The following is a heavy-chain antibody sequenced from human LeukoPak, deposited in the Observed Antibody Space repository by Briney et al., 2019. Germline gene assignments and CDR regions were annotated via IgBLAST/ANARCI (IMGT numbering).Heavy chain of an antibody. CDR1: GFTFSGSA. V-gene: IGHV3-73*01. CDR3: TRLRLGNYYYYYGTDV. Sequence: GGSLRLSCAASGFTFSGSAMHWVRQASGKGLEWVGRIRSKANSYATAYAASVKGRFTISRDDSKNTAYLQMNSLKTEDTAVYYCTRLRLGNYYYYYGTDVWGQRTTVTVSS. D-gene: IGHD6-19*01. J-gene: IGHJ6*02. CDR2: IRSKANSYAT.